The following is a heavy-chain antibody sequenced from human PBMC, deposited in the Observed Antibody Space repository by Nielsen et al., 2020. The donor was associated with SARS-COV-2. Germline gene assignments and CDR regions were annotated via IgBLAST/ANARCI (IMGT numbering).Heavy chain of an antibody. V-gene: IGHV7-4-1*02. D-gene: IGHD7-27*01. CDR2: INTNTGNP. Sequence: WVRQAPGQGLEWMGWINTNTGNPTYAQGFTGRFVFSLDTSVSTAYLQISSLKAEDTAVYYCARALYWGSGPTWYYGMDVWGQGTTVTVSS. J-gene: IGHJ6*02. CDR3: ARALYWGSGPTWYYGMDV.